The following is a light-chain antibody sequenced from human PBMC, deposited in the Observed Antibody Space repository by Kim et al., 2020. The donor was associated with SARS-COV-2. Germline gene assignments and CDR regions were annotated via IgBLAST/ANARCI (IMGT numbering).Light chain of an antibody. CDR1: QSVGTW. Sequence: ASDGDRGTITCRASQSVGTWLAWYQQTSGKAPKLLIYKTSRLMTGVPSRFTGSESETEFALTISSLQADDFATYYCQQYHGYSWTFGPGTKVDIK. J-gene: IGKJ1*01. CDR3: QQYHGYSWT. CDR2: KTS. V-gene: IGKV1-5*03.